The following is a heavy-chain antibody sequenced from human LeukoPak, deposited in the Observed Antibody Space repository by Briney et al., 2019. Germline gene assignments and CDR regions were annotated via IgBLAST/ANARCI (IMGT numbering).Heavy chain of an antibody. CDR3: ARLERRGDYGLDY. Sequence: PSETLSLTCTVSGGSISSSSYYWGWIRQPPGKGLEWIGSIYYSGSTYYNPSLKSRVTISVDTSKNQFSLKLSSVTAADTAVYYCARLERRGDYGLDYWGQGTLVTVSS. J-gene: IGHJ4*02. CDR2: IYYSGST. D-gene: IGHD4-17*01. CDR1: GGSISSSSYY. V-gene: IGHV4-39*01.